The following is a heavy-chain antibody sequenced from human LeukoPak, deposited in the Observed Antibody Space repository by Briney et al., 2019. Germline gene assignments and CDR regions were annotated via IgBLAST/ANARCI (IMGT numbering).Heavy chain of an antibody. CDR3: ARGPMIVVVPAAKFDP. J-gene: IGHJ5*02. CDR1: GGSISSYY. V-gene: IGHV4-4*07. CDR2: IYTSGST. Sequence: SETLSLTCTVSGGSISSYYWSWIRQPAGKGLEWIGRIYTSGSTNYNPSLKSRVTMSVDTSKNQFSLKLSSVTAADTAVYYCARGPMIVVVPAAKFDPWGQGTLVTVSS. D-gene: IGHD2-2*01.